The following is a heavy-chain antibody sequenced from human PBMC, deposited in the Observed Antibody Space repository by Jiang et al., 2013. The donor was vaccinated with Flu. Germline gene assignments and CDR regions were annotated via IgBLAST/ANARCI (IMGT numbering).Heavy chain of an antibody. CDR2: IYYSGST. Sequence: GLVKPSETLSLTCTVSGGSISSYYWSWIRQPPGKGLEWIGYIYYSGSTNYNPSLKSRVTISVDTSKNQFSLKLSSVTAADTAVYYCARSSRGLGGYFQHWGQGTLVTVSS. D-gene: IGHD3-16*01. CDR3: ARSSRGLGGYFQH. CDR1: GGSISSYY. J-gene: IGHJ1*01. V-gene: IGHV4-59*08.